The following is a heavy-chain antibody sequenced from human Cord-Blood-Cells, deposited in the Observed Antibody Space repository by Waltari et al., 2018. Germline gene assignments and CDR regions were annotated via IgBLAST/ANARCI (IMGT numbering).Heavy chain of an antibody. V-gene: IGHV1-8*02. CDR2: MNPNSGNK. J-gene: IGHJ4*02. D-gene: IGHD6-6*01. CDR1: AYTFTSSD. Sequence: QVQLVQSGAQLKTPGASVRVSCKASAYTFTSSDINWATQATGQGLEWMGWMNPNSGNKGYSKKVQCRGTSTRNTAISTAYMEQSSLRSEDTAVYYCAKFSSAARRNFIDYWGQGTLVTVSS. CDR3: AKFSSAARRNFIDY.